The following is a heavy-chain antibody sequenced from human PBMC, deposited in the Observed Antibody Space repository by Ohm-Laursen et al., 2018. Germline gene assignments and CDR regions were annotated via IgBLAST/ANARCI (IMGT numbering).Heavy chain of an antibody. CDR3: ARVRGITTGNWFDP. Sequence: ATVKISCKASGYTFTGYYMHWVRQAPGQGLEWMGWINPNSGGTNYAQKFQGRVTMTRDTSISTAYMELSRLRSDDTAVYYCARVRGITTGNWFDPWGQGTLVTVSS. CDR2: INPNSGGT. CDR1: GYTFTGYY. V-gene: IGHV1-2*02. J-gene: IGHJ5*02. D-gene: IGHD3-10*01.